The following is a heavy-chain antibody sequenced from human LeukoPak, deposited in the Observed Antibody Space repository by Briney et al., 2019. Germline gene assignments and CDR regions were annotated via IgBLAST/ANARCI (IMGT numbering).Heavy chain of an antibody. CDR3: VRLMGSGWFDP. V-gene: IGHV3-53*04. CDR1: GFTVSSSP. Sequence: GGSLRLSCAASGFTVSSSPINWVRQAPGRGLEWVSVIYSGGNTFYSDSVKGRFTISRHNSENTLYLQMNSLSADDTAVYYCVRLMGSGWFDPWGQGTLVTVFS. CDR2: IYSGGNT. D-gene: IGHD1-26*01. J-gene: IGHJ5*02.